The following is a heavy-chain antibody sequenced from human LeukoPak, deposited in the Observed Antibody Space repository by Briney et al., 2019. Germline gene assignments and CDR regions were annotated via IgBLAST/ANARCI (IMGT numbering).Heavy chain of an antibody. D-gene: IGHD3-22*01. CDR3: ASINYYDSSGYFDY. CDR1: GYTFTSYG. V-gene: IGHV1-18*01. CDR2: ISAYNGNT. Sequence: GASVKVSCKASGYTFTSYGISWVRQAPGQGLEWMGWISAYNGNTNYAQKLQGRVTMTTDTSTSTAYMELRSLRSDDTAVYYCASINYYDSSGYFDYWGQGTLVTVSS. J-gene: IGHJ4*02.